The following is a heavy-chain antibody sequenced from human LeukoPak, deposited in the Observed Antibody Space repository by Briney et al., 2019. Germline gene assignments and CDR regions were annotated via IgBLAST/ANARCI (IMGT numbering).Heavy chain of an antibody. V-gene: IGHV3-74*01. CDR3: ARDNSPGWFDP. Sequence: GGSLRLSCAASEFTFSVYWMHWVRQAPGKGLVWVSRISGDGASTSYADSVKGRFTISRDNAKNTVYLQMNSLRAGDTALYYCARDNSPGWFDPWGQGTLVTVSS. CDR1: EFTFSVYW. J-gene: IGHJ5*02. CDR2: ISGDGAST. D-gene: IGHD4-23*01.